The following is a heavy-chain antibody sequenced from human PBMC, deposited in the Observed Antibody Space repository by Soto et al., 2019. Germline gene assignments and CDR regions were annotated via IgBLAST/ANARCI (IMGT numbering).Heavy chain of an antibody. CDR1: DGSISSSSYF. D-gene: IGHD3-22*01. CDR3: ARHGDDSTGYYYPFDS. V-gene: IGHV4-39*01. J-gene: IGHJ4*02. CDR2: IYYSGST. Sequence: SETLSLTCSVSDGSISSSSYFWAWIRQPPGKGLEWIATIYYSGSTYYNPSLKSRVTMSVDTSKNQFSLKLSFVTAADSFFFYCARHGDDSTGYYYPFDSWGQGTLVTVSS.